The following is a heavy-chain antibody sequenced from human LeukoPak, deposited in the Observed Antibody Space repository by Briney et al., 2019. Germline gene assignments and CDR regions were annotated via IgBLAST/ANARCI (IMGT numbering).Heavy chain of an antibody. CDR3: AKVATEAFYFDF. CDR2: IGSFGTTI. D-gene: IGHD5-12*01. V-gene: IGHV3-48*03. Sequence: HSGGSLRLSCAASGFTFSSYEMNWVRQAPGKGLEWVSYIGSFGTTISYADSVKGRFTISRDNAKSSLYLQMSSLRAEDTAVYYCAKVATEAFYFDFWGQGTLVTVSS. CDR1: GFTFSSYE. J-gene: IGHJ4*02.